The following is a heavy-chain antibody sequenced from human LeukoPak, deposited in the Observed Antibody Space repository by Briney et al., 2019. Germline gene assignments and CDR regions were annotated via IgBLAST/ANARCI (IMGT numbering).Heavy chain of an antibody. CDR1: GFTFSSYS. Sequence: PGGSLRLSCAASGFTFSSYSMNWVRQAPGKGLEWVSYISSSSSTIYYADSVKGRFTISRDNAKNSLYLQMNSLRAEDTAVYYCARDRCSGGSCYPQSVGVFSDYWGQGTLVTVSS. CDR3: ARDRCSGGSCYPQSVGVFSDY. D-gene: IGHD2-15*01. V-gene: IGHV3-48*01. J-gene: IGHJ4*02. CDR2: ISSSSSTI.